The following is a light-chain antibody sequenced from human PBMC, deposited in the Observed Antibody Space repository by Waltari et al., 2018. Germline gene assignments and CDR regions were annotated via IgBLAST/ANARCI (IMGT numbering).Light chain of an antibody. Sequence: QSALTQPASVSGSPGQSITISCTGTTSDVGGYDYVSWYQHHPGKAPKLMIYDVSYRPSGGSNRFSGSKSGNTASLTISGLQDEDEADYYCTSYTSSGTCVFGSGTKVTVL. CDR2: DVS. V-gene: IGLV2-14*03. J-gene: IGLJ1*01. CDR1: TSDVGGYDY. CDR3: TSYTSSGTCV.